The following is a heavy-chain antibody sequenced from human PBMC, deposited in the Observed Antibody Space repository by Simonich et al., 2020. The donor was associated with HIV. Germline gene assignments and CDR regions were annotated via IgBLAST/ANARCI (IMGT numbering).Heavy chain of an antibody. CDR2: NNHSGST. V-gene: IGHV4-34*01. J-gene: IGHJ2*01. CDR3: ARGLSLVTIFGVVTHVGYFDL. D-gene: IGHD3-3*01. Sequence: QVQLQEWGAGLLTPSETLSLTCAVYGGSFSGYSWNWIHQPPGQGLAWIGGNNHSGSTNYNPYLKSRVTTSVDTSKNQFSLKLSSVTVADTAVYYCARGLSLVTIFGVVTHVGYFDLWGRGTLVTVSS. CDR1: GGSFSGYS.